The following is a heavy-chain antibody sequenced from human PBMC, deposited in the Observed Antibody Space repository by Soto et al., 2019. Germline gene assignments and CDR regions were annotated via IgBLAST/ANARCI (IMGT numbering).Heavy chain of an antibody. CDR2: IYYSGST. D-gene: IGHD3-9*01. J-gene: IGHJ4*02. V-gene: IGHV4-59*01. CDR1: GGSISSYY. CDR3: ARDSSRYFDWLYYFDY. Sequence: PSETLSLTCTVSGGSISSYYWSWIRQPPGKGLEWIGYIYYSGSTNYNPSLKSRVTISVDTSKNQFSLKLSSETAADTAVYYCARDSSRYFDWLYYFDYWGQGTLVTV.